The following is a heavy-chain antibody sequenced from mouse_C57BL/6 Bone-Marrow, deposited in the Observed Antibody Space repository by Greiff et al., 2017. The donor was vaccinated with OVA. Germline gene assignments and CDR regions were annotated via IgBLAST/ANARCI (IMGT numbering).Heavy chain of an antibody. CDR2: ITPNNGGT. CDR1: GYTFTDYN. J-gene: IGHJ4*01. D-gene: IGHD3-2*02. V-gene: IGHV1-22*01. CDR3: ARDSSGLYYAMDY. Sequence: VQLQQSGPELVKPGASVKMSCKASGYTFTDYNMHWVKQSHGKSLEWIGYITPNNGGTSYNQKFKGKATLTVNKSSSTAYMELRSLTSEDSAVYYCARDSSGLYYAMDYCGQGTSVTVSS.